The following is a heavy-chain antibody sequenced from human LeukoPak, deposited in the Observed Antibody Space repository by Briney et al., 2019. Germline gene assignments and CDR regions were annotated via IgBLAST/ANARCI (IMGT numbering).Heavy chain of an antibody. V-gene: IGHV3-53*01. Sequence: GWSLRLSCAASGFTVSSNYMSWVRQAPGRGLEGVAVIYSGGSTYYAHSVKGRFTISRDNSKNPLSLQMNTLSAEDTAVYYCAREYGDYVTNWGQGTLVTVSS. J-gene: IGHJ4*02. CDR3: AREYGDYVTN. D-gene: IGHD4-17*01. CDR1: GFTVSSNY. CDR2: IYSGGST.